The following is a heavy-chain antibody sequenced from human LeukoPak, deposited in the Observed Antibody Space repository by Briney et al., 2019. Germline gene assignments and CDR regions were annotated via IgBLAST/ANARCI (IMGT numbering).Heavy chain of an antibody. CDR2: ISADGGST. V-gene: IGHV3-43*02. J-gene: IGHJ4*02. CDR3: AKESGKFDY. CDR1: GLNFGDSA. Sequence: HTGGSLRLSCVASGLNFGDSAMHWVRQAPGKGLEWVSLISADGGSTFSADSVKGRFSISRDNSKNSLYLQMNSLRSEDTAMYYCAKESGKFDYWGQGTLVAVSS.